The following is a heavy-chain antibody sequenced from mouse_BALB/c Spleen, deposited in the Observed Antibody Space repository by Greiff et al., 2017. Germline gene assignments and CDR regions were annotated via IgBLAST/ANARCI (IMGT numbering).Heavy chain of an antibody. D-gene: IGHD2-3*01. V-gene: IGHV1S34*01. Sequence: LVKTGASVKISCKASGYSFTGYYMHWVKQSHGKSLEWIGYISCYNGATSYNQKFKGKATFTVDKSSSTAYMQFNSLTSEDSAVYYCAREDDGYSAWFAYWGQGTLVTVSA. CDR3: AREDDGYSAWFAY. CDR2: ISCYNGAT. CDR1: GYSFTGYY. J-gene: IGHJ3*01.